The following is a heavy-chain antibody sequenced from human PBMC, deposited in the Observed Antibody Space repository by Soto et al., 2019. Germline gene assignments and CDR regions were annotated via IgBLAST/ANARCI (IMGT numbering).Heavy chain of an antibody. J-gene: IGHJ5*02. CDR3: ARVGPMTTGRNNWFDH. CDR2: IIPIFGTA. Sequence: QVQLVQSGAEVKKPGSSVKVSCKASGGTFSSYAISWVLQAPGHGLEWMGGIIPIFGTANYAQKFQVRVTITEDESTSTAYMGLSSLRSEDTAVYYCARVGPMTTGRNNWFDHCCQGTLVTFSA. V-gene: IGHV1-69*01. CDR1: GGTFSSYA. D-gene: IGHD4-4*01.